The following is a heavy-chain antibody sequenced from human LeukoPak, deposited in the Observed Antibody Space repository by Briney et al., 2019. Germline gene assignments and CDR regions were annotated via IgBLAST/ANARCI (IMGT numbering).Heavy chain of an antibody. J-gene: IGHJ4*02. V-gene: IGHV1-2*02. CDR1: GYTFTGYY. Sequence: ASVKVSCKASGYTFTGYYMHWVRQAPGQGLEWMGWINPNRGGTNYAQKFQGRVTMTRDTSISTAYMELSRLRFDDTAVYYCASGDYGDPPLNYWGQGTLVTVSS. CDR3: ASGDYGDPPLNY. D-gene: IGHD4-17*01. CDR2: INPNRGGT.